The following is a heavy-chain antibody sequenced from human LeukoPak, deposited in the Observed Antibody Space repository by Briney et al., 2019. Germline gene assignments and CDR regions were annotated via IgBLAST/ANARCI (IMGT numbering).Heavy chain of an antibody. CDR2: INPNSGNT. CDR3: ARGPQVYDILTGPLNYFDY. J-gene: IGHJ4*02. Sequence: ASVKVSCKAYGYLFTDYYIHWVRQVPGQGLEWMGWINPNSGNTDFAQKFQGRVTMTSDTSMTTAYMELSRLRSDDTAVYYCARGPQVYDILTGPLNYFDYWGQGTLVTVSS. V-gene: IGHV1-2*02. CDR1: GYLFTDYY. D-gene: IGHD3-9*01.